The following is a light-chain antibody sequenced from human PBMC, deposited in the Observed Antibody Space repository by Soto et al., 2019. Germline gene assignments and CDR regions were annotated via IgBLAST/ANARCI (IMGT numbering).Light chain of an antibody. V-gene: IGKV3-20*01. J-gene: IGKJ1*01. CDR3: QQYGSSPWT. Sequence: EIVLTQSPGTLSLSPGERAALSCRASQSVNNDYLAWYHQKPGRAPRLVIYGASKRATGIPDRFSGSGSGTDFTLTISRLEPEDFAVYYYQQYGSSPWTFGQGTNVEIK. CDR2: GAS. CDR1: QSVNNDY.